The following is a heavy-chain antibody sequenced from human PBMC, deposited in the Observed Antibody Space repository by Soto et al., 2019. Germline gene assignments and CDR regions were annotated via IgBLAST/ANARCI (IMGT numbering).Heavy chain of an antibody. CDR2: INPKSGGT. Sequence: ASVKVSCKASGYTFTVYYMHWVRQAPGQGLEWMGWINPKSGGTMYPQKFQGRVTMTWDTSISTAYMALTRLRSDDTAVYYCARDLAKGGGSAGFDYWGQGTLVTVYS. CDR1: GYTFTVYY. J-gene: IGHJ4*02. D-gene: IGHD1-26*01. CDR3: ARDLAKGGGSAGFDY. V-gene: IGHV1-2*02.